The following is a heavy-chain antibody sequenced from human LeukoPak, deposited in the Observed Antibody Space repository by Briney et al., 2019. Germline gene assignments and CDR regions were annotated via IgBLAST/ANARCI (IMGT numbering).Heavy chain of an antibody. Sequence: SETLSLTCTVSGGSISSSSYYWGWIRQPPGKGLEWIGSIYYSGSTYYNPSLKSRVTISVDTSKNQFSLKLSSVTAADTAVYYCARGQWLVHYGMDVWGQGTTVTVSS. V-gene: IGHV4-39*07. CDR3: ARGQWLVHYGMDV. CDR2: IYYSGST. D-gene: IGHD6-19*01. J-gene: IGHJ6*02. CDR1: GGSISSSSYY.